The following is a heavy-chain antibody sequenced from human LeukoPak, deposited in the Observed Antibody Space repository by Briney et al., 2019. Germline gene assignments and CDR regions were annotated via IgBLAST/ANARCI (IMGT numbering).Heavy chain of an antibody. J-gene: IGHJ5*02. CDR1: GGSFSGYY. V-gene: IGHV4-34*01. CDR3: ARVHYDSSGYYYAWFDP. CDR2: INHSGST. Sequence: PSETLSLTCAVYGGSFSGYYWSWIRQPPGKGLEWIGEINHSGSTNYNPSLKSRVTISVDTSKNQFSLELSSVTAADTAVYYCARVHYDSSGYYYAWFDPWGQGTLVTVSS. D-gene: IGHD3-22*01.